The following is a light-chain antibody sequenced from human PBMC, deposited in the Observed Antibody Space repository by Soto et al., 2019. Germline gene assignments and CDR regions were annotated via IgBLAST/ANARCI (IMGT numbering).Light chain of an antibody. CDR2: EGS. CDR3: CSYAHSSSFYV. V-gene: IGLV2-23*01. J-gene: IGLJ1*01. Sequence: QSVLTQPASVSGSPGQSITIFCTGTSSDVGNFNLVSWYQQHPDKAPKLMIYEGSKRPAGVSNRFSASKSGNTASLTVSGLQPEDEADYYCCSYAHSSSFYVFGTGTKFTVL. CDR1: SSDVGNFNL.